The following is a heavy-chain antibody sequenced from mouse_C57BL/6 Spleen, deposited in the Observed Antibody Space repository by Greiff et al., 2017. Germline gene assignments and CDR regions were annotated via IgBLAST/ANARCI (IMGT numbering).Heavy chain of an antibody. J-gene: IGHJ2*01. Sequence: LQPGAELVKPGASVKLSCKASGYTFTSYWMHWVKQRPGQGLEWIGMIHPNSGSTNYNEKFKSKATLTVDKSSSTAYMQLSSLTSEDSAVYYCARGVPRYYFDYWGQGTTLTVSS. D-gene: IGHD1-1*01. CDR1: GYTFTSYW. V-gene: IGHV1-64*01. CDR3: ARGVPRYYFDY. CDR2: IHPNSGST.